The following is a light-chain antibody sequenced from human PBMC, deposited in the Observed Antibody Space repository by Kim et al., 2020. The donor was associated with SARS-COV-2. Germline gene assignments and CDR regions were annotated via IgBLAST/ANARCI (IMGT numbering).Light chain of an antibody. CDR2: DSN. J-gene: IGLJ1*01. CDR3: ATWDDSLTGFV. CDR1: SSNIGINV. Sequence: GQRVTISCSGSSSNIGINVVTWYQQLPGTAPKLLIYDSNQRPSGVPDRFSGSKSGTSASLAISGLQSEDEADYFCATWDDSLTGFVLGTGTKVTVL. V-gene: IGLV1-44*01.